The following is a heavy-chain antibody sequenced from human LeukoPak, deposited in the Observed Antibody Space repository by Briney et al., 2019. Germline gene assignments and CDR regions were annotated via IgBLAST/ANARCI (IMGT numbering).Heavy chain of an antibody. CDR1: GFSFSGYG. V-gene: IGHV3-30*18. J-gene: IGHJ4*02. D-gene: IGHD3-10*01. CDR2: ISHDGSNK. CDR3: AKGYGSGSCYNPSDY. Sequence: GRSLRLSCAASGFSFSGYGMHWVRQAPGKGLEWVAVISHDGSNKYYGDSVKGRFTISRDNSKDTLDLQMNSLRTEDTAVYYCAKGYGSGSCYNPSDYWGQGTLVTVSS.